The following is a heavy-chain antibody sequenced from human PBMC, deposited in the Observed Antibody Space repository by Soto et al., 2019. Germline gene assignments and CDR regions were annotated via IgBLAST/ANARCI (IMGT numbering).Heavy chain of an antibody. CDR2: INPNSGGT. CDR1: GYTFTGYY. CDR3: AREQRGAGYYYGMDV. V-gene: IGHV1-2*04. Sequence: GASVKVSFKASGYTFTGYYMHWVRQAPGQGLEWMGWINPNSGGTNYAQKFQGWVTMTRDTSISTAYMELSRLRSDDTAVYYCAREQRGAGYYYGMDVWGQGTTVTVSS. D-gene: IGHD1-1*01. J-gene: IGHJ6*02.